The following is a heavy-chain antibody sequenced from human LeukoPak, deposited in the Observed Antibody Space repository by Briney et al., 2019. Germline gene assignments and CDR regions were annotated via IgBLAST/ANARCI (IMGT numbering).Heavy chain of an antibody. CDR3: ARGSSSDWPLEY. J-gene: IGHJ4*02. Sequence: ASVKVSCKASGYSFTNYGISWVRQAPGQGLEWMGWISAYNGNTNYAQKLQGRVTMTTDTSTSTAYMELSTLRSEDTAVYYCARGSSSDWPLEYWGRGILVTVSS. D-gene: IGHD6-19*01. V-gene: IGHV1-18*01. CDR1: GYSFTNYG. CDR2: ISAYNGNT.